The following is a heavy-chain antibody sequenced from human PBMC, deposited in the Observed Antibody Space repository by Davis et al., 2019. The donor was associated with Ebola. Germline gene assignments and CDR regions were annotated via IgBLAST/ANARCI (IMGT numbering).Heavy chain of an antibody. V-gene: IGHV4-61*10. J-gene: IGHJ4*02. CDR1: GGSVSSGSYY. D-gene: IGHD3-10*01. CDR2: IYSSGST. Sequence: PSETLSLTCTVSGGSVSSGSYYWTWIRQPAGKGLEWIGRIYSSGSTNFNPSLKSRVTMPIDTSKNQFFLKLSFVTAADTAVYYCARAIYGSGSKIDYWGQGTLVTVSS. CDR3: ARAIYGSGSKIDY.